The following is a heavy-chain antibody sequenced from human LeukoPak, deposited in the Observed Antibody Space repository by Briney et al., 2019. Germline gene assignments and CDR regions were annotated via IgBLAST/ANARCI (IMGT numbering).Heavy chain of an antibody. V-gene: IGHV3-48*01. CDR3: ASVYSSSWYPLVYMDV. CDR2: ISSSSTI. CDR1: GFAFSSYS. D-gene: IGHD6-13*01. J-gene: IGHJ6*03. Sequence: GGSLRLSCAASGFAFSSYSMNWVRQAPGKGLEWVPYISSSSTIYYADSVKGRFTISRDNAKNSLYLQMNSLRAEDTAVYYCASVYSSSWYPLVYMDVWGKGTTVTVSS.